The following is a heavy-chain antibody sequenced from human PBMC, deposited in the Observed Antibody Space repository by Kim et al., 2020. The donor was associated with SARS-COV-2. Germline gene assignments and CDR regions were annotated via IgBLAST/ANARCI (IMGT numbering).Heavy chain of an antibody. CDR2: IDYSGTT. V-gene: IGHV4-39*01. D-gene: IGHD3-16*01. J-gene: IGHJ3*01. CDR3: ARHSNGVMRAFDV. CDR1: GGSISSRTYY. Sequence: SETLSLTCTVSGGSISSRTYYWGWIRQPPGKGLEWIGTIDYSGTTHYNPSLKSRLTISVDTTKSQFSLKLSSVTIEDTAVYYCARHSNGVMRAFDVWGQETMVTVSS.